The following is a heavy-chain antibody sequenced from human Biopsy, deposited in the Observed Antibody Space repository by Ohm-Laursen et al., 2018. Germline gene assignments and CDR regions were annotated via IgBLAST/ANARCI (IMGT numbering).Heavy chain of an antibody. J-gene: IGHJ4*02. CDR2: IRPLNGDT. V-gene: IGHV1-18*01. Sequence: ASVKVSCKTSGYNFIRYSINWVRQAPGQGLEWMGWIRPLNGDTKYGQKFQDRVTMTTETSTSTVCMELTRLRSDDTAVYYCARGEVTFGELIVALDSWGQGTLVTVSS. CDR1: GYNFIRYS. CDR3: ARGEVTFGELIVALDS. D-gene: IGHD3-16*02.